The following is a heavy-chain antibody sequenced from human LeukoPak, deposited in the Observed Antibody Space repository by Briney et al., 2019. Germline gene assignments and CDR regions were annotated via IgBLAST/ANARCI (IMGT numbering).Heavy chain of an antibody. V-gene: IGHV1-69*04. Sequence: GASVKVSCKASGYTFTSYAISWVRQAPGQGLEWMGRIIPILGIANYAQKFQGRVTITADKSTSTAYMELSSLRSEDTAVYYCARLYGDYGGGFAFDIWGQGTMVTVSS. J-gene: IGHJ3*02. D-gene: IGHD4-17*01. CDR1: GYTFTSYA. CDR3: ARLYGDYGGGFAFDI. CDR2: IIPILGIA.